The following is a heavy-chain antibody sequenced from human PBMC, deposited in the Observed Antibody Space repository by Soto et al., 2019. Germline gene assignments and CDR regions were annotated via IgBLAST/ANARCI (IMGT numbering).Heavy chain of an antibody. V-gene: IGHV3-13*04. J-gene: IGHJ6*02. CDR2: IGTAGGT. CDR1: GFTFSSYD. CDR3: ARAQVAPFRHGMDV. D-gene: IGHD2-15*01. Sequence: GGSLILSCAASGFTFSSYDMHWVRQATGKGLEWVSAIGTAGGTYYPGSVKGRFTISRENAKNSLYLQMNSLRAGDTAVYYCARAQVAPFRHGMDVWGQGTTVTVSS.